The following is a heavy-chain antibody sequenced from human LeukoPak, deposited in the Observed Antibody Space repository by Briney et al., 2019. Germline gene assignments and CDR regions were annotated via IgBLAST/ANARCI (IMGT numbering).Heavy chain of an antibody. Sequence: PGGSLRLSCAASGFTFSSYAMHWVRQAPGKGLEWVAVISYDENNEYYGDSVKGRFTISRDNSKNTLYLQMNSLRPEDTAVYYCARDVRDGSNSHLGWVDDWGQGTLVTVSS. CDR1: GFTFSSYA. CDR3: ARDVRDGSNSHLGWVDD. CDR2: ISYDENNE. J-gene: IGHJ4*02. D-gene: IGHD5-24*01. V-gene: IGHV3-30*04.